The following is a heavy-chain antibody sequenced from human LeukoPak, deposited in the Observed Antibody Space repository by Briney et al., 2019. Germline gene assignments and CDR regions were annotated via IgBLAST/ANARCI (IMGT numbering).Heavy chain of an antibody. Sequence: SETLSLTCTVSGGSLTDGDYYWGWVRQPPGTGLQWIATTYEGASLKSRVTISLDTSKNQFFLRLTSVTAADTAVYYCARGLARWYPLGMDVWGQGTTVTVSS. CDR1: GGSLTDGDYY. J-gene: IGHJ6*02. CDR3: ARGLARWYPLGMDV. CDR2: T. D-gene: IGHD4-23*01. V-gene: IGHV4-61*08.